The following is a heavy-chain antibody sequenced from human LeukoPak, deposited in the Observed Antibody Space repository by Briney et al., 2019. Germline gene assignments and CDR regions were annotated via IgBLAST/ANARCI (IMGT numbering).Heavy chain of an antibody. V-gene: IGHV3-64*04. CDR1: GFTFSSYA. CDR2: ISNTGGST. CDR3: AKDNSSSFDY. D-gene: IGHD6-13*01. Sequence: GGSLRLSCSASGFTFSSYAMHWVRQAPGKGLEYVSAISNTGGSTYHADSVKGRFTISRDNSKNTLYLQMNSLRAEDTAVYYCAKDNSSSFDYWGQGTLVTVSS. J-gene: IGHJ4*02.